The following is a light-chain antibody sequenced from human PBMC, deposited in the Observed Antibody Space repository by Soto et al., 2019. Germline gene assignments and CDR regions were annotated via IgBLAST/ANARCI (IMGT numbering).Light chain of an antibody. CDR1: QGIAKD. J-gene: IGKJ1*01. Sequence: AIQLTQSPSSLSASVGDRVTITCRASQGIAKDLGWYQQKPGKAPRLLIFGASFLQSGVPSRFSGSGSSTDFTLTIHGLQPEDFATYYCLQQYYSFRTFGQGTKVEIK. CDR2: GAS. V-gene: IGKV1-6*01. CDR3: LQQYYSFRT.